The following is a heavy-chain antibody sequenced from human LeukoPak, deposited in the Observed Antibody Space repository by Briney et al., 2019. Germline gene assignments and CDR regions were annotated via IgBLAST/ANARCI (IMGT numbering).Heavy chain of an antibody. CDR2: IIPIFGTT. Sequence: SVKVSCKASGGTFSRYGITWVRQAPGQGLEWMGRIIPIFGTTNYAQKFQGRVTITTDESTSTAYMELSSLRSEDTAVYYCAKTALIVVPAAIDYWGQGTLVTVSS. J-gene: IGHJ4*02. CDR3: AKTALIVVPAAIDY. D-gene: IGHD2-2*01. V-gene: IGHV1-69*05. CDR1: GGTFSRYG.